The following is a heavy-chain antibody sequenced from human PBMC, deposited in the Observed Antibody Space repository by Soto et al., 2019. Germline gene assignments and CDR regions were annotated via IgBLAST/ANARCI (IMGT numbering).Heavy chain of an antibody. J-gene: IGHJ3*02. Sequence: QVQLVQSGAEVKEPGSSVKVSCKVSGGTFSSQTINWVRQVPGQGLEWMGSVIPIIGEGKYAQSFLGRVTITADRSTSTAYRERSSLRSEDTAVFYCASPAVNDLDADSSAFDIWGQGTMVTVSS. CDR1: GGTFSSQT. CDR2: VIPIIGEG. CDR3: ASPAVNDLDADSSAFDI. V-gene: IGHV1-69*02. D-gene: IGHD1-1*01.